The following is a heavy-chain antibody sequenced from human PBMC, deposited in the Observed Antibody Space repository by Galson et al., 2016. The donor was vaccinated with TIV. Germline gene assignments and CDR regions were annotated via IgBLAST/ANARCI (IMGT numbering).Heavy chain of an antibody. CDR2: IYAGDSDT. Sequence: QSGAEVKKPGESLKISCQGSGYSFSSYWIAWVRQMPGEGLEWMGVIYAGDSDTRYSPSFQGQVTISADKSISTAYLQWSSLRASDTAMYYCSRAGGAADYWGRGTLVTVSS. CDR1: GYSFSSYW. V-gene: IGHV5-51*01. J-gene: IGHJ4*02. CDR3: SRAGGAADY. D-gene: IGHD3-10*01.